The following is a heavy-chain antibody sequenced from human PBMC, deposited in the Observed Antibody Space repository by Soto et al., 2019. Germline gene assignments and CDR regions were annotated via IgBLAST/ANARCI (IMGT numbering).Heavy chain of an antibody. CDR2: ISYDGSNK. CDR3: AKEDCSGGSCYYEDWFDP. Sequence: GGSLRLSCAASGFTFSSYGMHWVRQAPGKGLEWVAVISYDGSNKYYADSVKGRFTISRDNSKNTLYLQMNSLGAEDRAVYYCAKEDCSGGSCYYEDWFDPWGQGTLVTVSS. CDR1: GFTFSSYG. V-gene: IGHV3-30*18. D-gene: IGHD2-15*01. J-gene: IGHJ5*02.